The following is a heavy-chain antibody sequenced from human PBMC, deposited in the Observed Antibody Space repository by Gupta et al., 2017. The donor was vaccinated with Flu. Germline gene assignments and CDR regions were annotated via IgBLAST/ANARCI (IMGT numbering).Heavy chain of an antibody. Sequence: VQPGGSLRVSCAVSGFTFSDYWMHWVRQAPGKGLVWVSRINKDGSFTAYADSVKGRLTISRDNAKNTLYLHMNSLRAEDTAVYYCAREGSISWYNDYWGQGTLVTVSS. CDR2: INKDGSFT. CDR3: AREGSISWYNDY. J-gene: IGHJ4*02. CDR1: GFTFSDYW. D-gene: IGHD6-13*01. V-gene: IGHV3-74*01.